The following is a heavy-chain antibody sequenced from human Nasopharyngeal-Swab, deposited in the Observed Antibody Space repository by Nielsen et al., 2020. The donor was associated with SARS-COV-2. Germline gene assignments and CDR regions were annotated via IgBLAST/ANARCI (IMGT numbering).Heavy chain of an antibody. J-gene: IGHJ4*02. CDR3: ARDLKLYDILTGYYKGPLDY. V-gene: IGHV3-21*01. CDR1: GFTFSSYS. D-gene: IGHD3-9*01. Sequence: GESLKISCAASGFTFSSYSMNWVRQAPGKGLEWVSSISSSSSYIYYADSVKGRFTISRDNAKNSLYLQMNSLRAEDTAVYYCARDLKLYDILTGYYKGPLDYWGQGTLVTVSS. CDR2: ISSSSSYI.